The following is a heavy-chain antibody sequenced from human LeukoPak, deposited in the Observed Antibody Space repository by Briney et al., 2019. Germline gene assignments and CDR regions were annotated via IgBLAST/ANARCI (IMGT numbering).Heavy chain of an antibody. CDR2: ISYDGSNK. Sequence: GGSLRLSCAAPGFTFSSYGMHWVRQAPGKGLEWVAVISYDGSNKYYADSVKGRFTISRDNSKNTLYLQMNSLRAEDTAVYYCAKDQHSSGWSYYYYYGMDVWGQGTTVTVSS. J-gene: IGHJ6*02. CDR3: AKDQHSSGWSYYYYYGMDV. CDR1: GFTFSSYG. V-gene: IGHV3-30*18. D-gene: IGHD6-19*01.